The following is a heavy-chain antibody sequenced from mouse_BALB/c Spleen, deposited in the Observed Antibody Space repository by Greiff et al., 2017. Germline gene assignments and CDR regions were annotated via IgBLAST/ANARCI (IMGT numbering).Heavy chain of an antibody. CDR2: INPDSSTI. Sequence: EVKLMESGGGLVQPGGSLKLSCAASGFDFSRYWMSWVRQAPGKGLEWIGEINPDSSTINYTPSLKDKFIISRDNAKNTLYLQMSKVRSEDTALYYCARPGAYGPYAMDYWGQGTSVTVSS. CDR1: GFDFSRYW. V-gene: IGHV4-1*02. D-gene: IGHD1-1*02. J-gene: IGHJ4*01. CDR3: ARPGAYGPYAMDY.